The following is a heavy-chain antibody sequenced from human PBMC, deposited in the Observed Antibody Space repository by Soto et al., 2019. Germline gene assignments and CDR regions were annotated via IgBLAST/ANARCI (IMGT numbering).Heavy chain of an antibody. CDR1: GGSFSGYY. D-gene: IGHD6-19*01. J-gene: IGHJ6*02. CDR3: ARGPPYSSGWYRRDYYGMDV. Sequence: SETLSLTCAVYGGSFSGYYWSWIRQPPGKGLEWIGEINHSGSTNYNPSLKSRVTISVDTSKNQFSLKLSSVTAADTAVYYCARGPPYSSGWYRRDYYGMDVWGQGTTVTVSS. V-gene: IGHV4-34*01. CDR2: INHSGST.